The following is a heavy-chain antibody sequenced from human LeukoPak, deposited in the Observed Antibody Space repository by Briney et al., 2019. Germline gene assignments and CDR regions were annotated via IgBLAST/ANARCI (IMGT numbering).Heavy chain of an antibody. J-gene: IGHJ2*01. CDR2: ISASGGST. CDR1: GFTFSTYA. Sequence: PGGSLRLSCAASGFTFSTYAMSWVRQAPGKGLEWASAISASGGSTYYADSVKGRFTFSRDNSKNTLYLQMNSLRADDTALHYCAREASSYWYFDLWGRGTLVTVSS. CDR3: AREASSYWYFDL. D-gene: IGHD3-10*01. V-gene: IGHV3-23*01.